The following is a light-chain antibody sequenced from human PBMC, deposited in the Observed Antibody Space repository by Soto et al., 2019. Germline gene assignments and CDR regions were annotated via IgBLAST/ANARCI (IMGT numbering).Light chain of an antibody. CDR2: GAS. CDR3: QQYGSSAPIT. CDR1: QSVTSNY. V-gene: IGKV3-20*01. Sequence: EIVLTQSPGTLSLSPGDGATLSCRASQSVTSNYLAWYQQKPGQAPSLLIYGASSRATGIPDRFSGSGSGTDFTLTISRLEPEDFAMYYCQQYGSSAPITFGQGTRLE. J-gene: IGKJ5*01.